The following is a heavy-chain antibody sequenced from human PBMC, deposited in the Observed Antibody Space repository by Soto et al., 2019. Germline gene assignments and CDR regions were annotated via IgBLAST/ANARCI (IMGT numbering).Heavy chain of an antibody. Sequence: SETLSLTCAVYGGSFSGYYWSWIRQPPGKGLEWIGEINHSGSTNYNPSLKSRVTISVDTSKNQFSLKLSSVTAADTAVYYCARGVECSSTSCYVRPNNYYMDVWGKGTTVTVSS. J-gene: IGHJ6*03. V-gene: IGHV4-34*01. CDR1: GGSFSGYY. CDR3: ARGVECSSTSCYVRPNNYYMDV. CDR2: INHSGST. D-gene: IGHD2-2*01.